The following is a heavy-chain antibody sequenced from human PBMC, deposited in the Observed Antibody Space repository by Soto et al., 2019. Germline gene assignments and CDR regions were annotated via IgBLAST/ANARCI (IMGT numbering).Heavy chain of an antibody. J-gene: IGHJ2*01. CDR2: TYYRSKWSY. CDR3: VRGGDRYRRYFDI. Sequence: QIQLQQSGPGLVKPSQTLSLTCAVSGDSVSSNNAAWNWIRQSPSRGLEWLGRTYYRSKWSYDYAPSVKSRIDIYADTSNNPFYLQVSSVTPEAAAVYVCVRGGDRYRRYFDIWGRGTLVIVSS. CDR1: GDSVSSNNAA. V-gene: IGHV6-1*01. D-gene: IGHD3-16*01.